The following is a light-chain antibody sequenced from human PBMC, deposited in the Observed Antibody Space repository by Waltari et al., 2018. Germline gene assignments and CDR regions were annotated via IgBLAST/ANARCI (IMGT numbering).Light chain of an antibody. CDR2: KAS. CDR3: QQYNSYSWT. J-gene: IGKJ1*01. CDR1: QSIGSW. Sequence: DIQMTQSPSTLSASVADRVTITCRVSQSIGSWLAWYQQKPGKAPNLLIYKASSLVSGVPSRFSGSGSGTLFTLTISSLQPDDFATYYCQQYNSYSWTFGQGTKVEVK. V-gene: IGKV1-5*03.